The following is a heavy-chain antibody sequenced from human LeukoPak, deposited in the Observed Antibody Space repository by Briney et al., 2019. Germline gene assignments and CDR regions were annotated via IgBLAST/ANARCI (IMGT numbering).Heavy chain of an antibody. V-gene: IGHV3-48*03. CDR3: ARDSPGIAAAGLYYFDY. D-gene: IGHD6-13*01. CDR1: GFTFSSYE. CDR2: ISSSGSTI. Sequence: GGSLRLSCAASGFTFSSYEMNWVRQAPAKGREWVSYISSSGSTIYYADSVKGRFTISRDNAKNSLYLQMNSLRAEDTAVYYCARDSPGIAAAGLYYFDYWGQGTLVTVSS. J-gene: IGHJ4*02.